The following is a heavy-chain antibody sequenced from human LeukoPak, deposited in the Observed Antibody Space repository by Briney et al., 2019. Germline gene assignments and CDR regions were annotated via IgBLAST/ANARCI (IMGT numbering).Heavy chain of an antibody. Sequence: HPGRSLRLSCAASGFTFSSYGMHWVRQAPGKGLEWVAVIWYDGSNKYYADSVKGRFTISRDNSKNTLYLQMNSLRAEDTAVYFCAKRGIVIRAVIIVGFHKEAYYFDYWGQGALVTVSS. D-gene: IGHD3-10*01. J-gene: IGHJ4*02. CDR1: GFTFSSYG. CDR2: IWYDGSNK. V-gene: IGHV3-33*06. CDR3: AKRGIVIRAVIIVGFHKEAYYFDY.